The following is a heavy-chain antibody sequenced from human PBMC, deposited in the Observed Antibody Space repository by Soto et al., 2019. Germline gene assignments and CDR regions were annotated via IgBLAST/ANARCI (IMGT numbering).Heavy chain of an antibody. CDR1: GDTFKNSV. CDR3: GADLELGKLSAV. D-gene: IGHD3-10*01. CDR2: TIPLFVTT. J-gene: IGHJ6*02. Sequence: QVQLVQSGVEVKKPGSSVRVSCKASGDTFKNSVISWVRQAPGQGLEWMGGTIPLFVTTDYAQKFQGRLTITTDESTTTAYMEVSRLTSEATAVYYCGADLELGKLSAVRGPGNTV. V-gene: IGHV1-69*01.